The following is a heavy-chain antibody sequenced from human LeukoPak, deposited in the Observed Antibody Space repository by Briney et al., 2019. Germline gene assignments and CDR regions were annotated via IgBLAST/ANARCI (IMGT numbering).Heavy chain of an antibody. Sequence: GGSLRLSCAASRFSVSGITMHWVRQAPGKGLEWVAVISSDGSNDYYVDSVKGRFTISRDTSKNPPFLQMNSLRAEETAVYYCARVSRVGGPPHMDVWGQGTTVIVSS. D-gene: IGHD3-3*01. V-gene: IGHV3-30*04. J-gene: IGHJ6*02. CDR3: ARVSRVGGPPHMDV. CDR2: ISSDGSND. CDR1: RFSVSGIT.